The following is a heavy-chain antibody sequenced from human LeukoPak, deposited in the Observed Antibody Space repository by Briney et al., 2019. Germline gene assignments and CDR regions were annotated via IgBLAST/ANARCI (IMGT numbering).Heavy chain of an antibody. CDR3: AELGITMIGGV. V-gene: IGHV3-7*01. J-gene: IGHJ6*04. CDR1: GFTFSSYG. CDR2: IKQDESEK. D-gene: IGHD3-10*02. Sequence: SGGSLRLSCAASGFTFSSYGMSWVRQAPGEGPEWVANIKQDESEKDYVDSVKGRFTISRDNAKNSLYLQMNSLRAEDTAVYYCAELGITMIGGVWGKGTTVTISS.